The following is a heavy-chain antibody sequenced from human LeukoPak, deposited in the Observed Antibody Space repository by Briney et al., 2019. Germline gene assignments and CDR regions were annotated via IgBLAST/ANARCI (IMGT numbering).Heavy chain of an antibody. CDR3: VNYYDSSDYQQPNHFDY. V-gene: IGHV4-39*01. CDR1: GGSISSSSYY. D-gene: IGHD3-22*01. CDR2: IYYSGST. Sequence: SETLSLTCTVSGGSISSSSYYWGWIRQPPGKGLYWIGSIYYSGSTYYNPSLKSRFTISVDTSKNQFSLKLSSVTAADTAVYYCVNYYDSSDYQQPNHFDYWGQGTLVTVSS. J-gene: IGHJ4*02.